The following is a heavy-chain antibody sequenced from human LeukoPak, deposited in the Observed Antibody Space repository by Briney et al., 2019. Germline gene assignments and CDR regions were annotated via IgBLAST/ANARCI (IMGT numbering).Heavy chain of an antibody. Sequence: LSGGSLRLSCAASGFTFSTYAMSWVRQTPGKGLEWVSGISGSGGNTYHADSVKGRFTTSRDNSKNTLYLQMKSLRAEDTAVYYRARLAWLDRNFDYWGQGTLLTVSS. J-gene: IGHJ4*02. CDR2: ISGSGGNT. CDR3: ARLAWLDRNFDY. CDR1: GFTFSTYA. V-gene: IGHV3-23*01. D-gene: IGHD6-19*01.